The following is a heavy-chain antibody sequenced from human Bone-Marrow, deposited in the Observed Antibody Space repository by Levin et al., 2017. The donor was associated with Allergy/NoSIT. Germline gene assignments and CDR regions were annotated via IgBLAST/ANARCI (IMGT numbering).Heavy chain of an antibody. Sequence: GESLKISCAASAFTFNDYYMSWIRLPPGKGLEGLSYISGSGDPIYYAESVEGRFTVSRDNAKNSLYLQMNGLRAEDTAVYYCARYNSAWGALDVWGQGTTVTVSS. CDR1: AFTFNDYY. CDR3: ARYNSAWGALDV. D-gene: IGHD6-25*01. CDR2: ISGSGDPI. J-gene: IGHJ6*02. V-gene: IGHV3-11*01.